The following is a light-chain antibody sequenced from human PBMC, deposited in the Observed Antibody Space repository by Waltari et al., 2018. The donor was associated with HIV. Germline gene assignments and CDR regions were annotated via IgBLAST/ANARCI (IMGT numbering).Light chain of an antibody. CDR1: QRVSSY. V-gene: IGKV3-11*01. Sequence: DIVLTQSPATLSLSPGERATLSCRASQRVSSYLAWYQQKPGQAPRLLIYDASNRATGIPARFSGSGSGTDFTLTISSLEPEDFAVYYCQQRSNWSRTFGQGTKVEIK. CDR3: QQRSNWSRT. J-gene: IGKJ1*01. CDR2: DAS.